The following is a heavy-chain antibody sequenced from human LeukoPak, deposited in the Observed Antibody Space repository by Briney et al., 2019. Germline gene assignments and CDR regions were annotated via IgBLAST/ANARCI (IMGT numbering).Heavy chain of an antibody. Sequence: PGGSLRLSCTASGFTFGDYAMSWVRQAPGKGLEWVSIIRSKAYGGTTEYAATVKGRFTISRDDSKRIAYLQMNSLKTEDTAVYYCTFILLWDGGYWGQGTLVTVSS. CDR3: TFILLWDGGY. V-gene: IGHV3-49*04. CDR1: GFTFGDYA. J-gene: IGHJ4*02. D-gene: IGHD3-10*01. CDR2: IRSKAYGGTT.